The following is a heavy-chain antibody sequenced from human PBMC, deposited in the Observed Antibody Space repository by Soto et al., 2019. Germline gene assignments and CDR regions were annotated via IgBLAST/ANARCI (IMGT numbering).Heavy chain of an antibody. CDR1: GGTFSSYT. D-gene: IGHD1-1*01. Sequence: SVKVSCKASGGTFSSYTISWVRQAPGQGLEWMGRIIPILGIANYAQKFQGRVTITADKSTSTAYMELCSLRSEDTAVYYCATPFTTGTRDVDAFDIWGQGTMVIGSS. CDR2: IIPILGIA. J-gene: IGHJ3*02. CDR3: ATPFTTGTRDVDAFDI. V-gene: IGHV1-69*02.